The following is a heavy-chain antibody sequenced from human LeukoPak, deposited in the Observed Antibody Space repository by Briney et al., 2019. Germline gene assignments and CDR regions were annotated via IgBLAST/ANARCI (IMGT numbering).Heavy chain of an antibody. CDR1: GFTLSTRGMS. D-gene: IGHD1-1*01. CDR3: ARSPLGRTTTGTIEFYDYSYMDL. J-gene: IGHJ6*03. Sequence: SGPALVKPTQTLTLTCTVSGFTLSTRGMSVSWIRQPPGKALEWLARIDWSDEEHYNSSLTTRLTVSKDTSKNQVVLSMTNMSPVDTATYYCARSPLGRTTTGTIEFYDYSYMDLWGIGTTVTVSS. V-gene: IGHV2-70*11. CDR2: IDWSDEE.